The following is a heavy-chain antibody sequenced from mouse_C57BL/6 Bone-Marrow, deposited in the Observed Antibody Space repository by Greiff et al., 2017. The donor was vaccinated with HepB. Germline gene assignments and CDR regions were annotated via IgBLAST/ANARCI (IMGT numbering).Heavy chain of an antibody. CDR3: AREIPYYYGSSYEDY. V-gene: IGHV1-81*01. Sequence: QVQLQQSGAELARPGASVKLSCKASGYTFTSYGISWVKQRTGQGLEWIGELYPRSGNTYYNEKFKGKATLTADKSSSTAYMELRSLTSEYSAVYFCAREIPYYYGSSYEDYWGQGTTLTVSS. CDR1: GYTFTSYG. CDR2: LYPRSGNT. D-gene: IGHD1-1*01. J-gene: IGHJ2*01.